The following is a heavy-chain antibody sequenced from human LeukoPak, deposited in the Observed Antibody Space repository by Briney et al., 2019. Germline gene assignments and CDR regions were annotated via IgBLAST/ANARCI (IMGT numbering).Heavy chain of an antibody. J-gene: IGHJ6*03. V-gene: IGHV3-30*04. CDR3: ARDRPSTVFGVADYYYMDV. CDR1: GFTFSSYA. Sequence: GGSLRLSCAASGFTFSSYAMHWVRQTPGKGLEWVTLISSGGSYKYYADSVKGRFTISRDNSKNTLYLEMKSLRAEDTAVYSCARDRPSTVFGVADYYYMDVWGKGTTVTVSS. CDR2: ISSGGSYK. D-gene: IGHD3-3*01.